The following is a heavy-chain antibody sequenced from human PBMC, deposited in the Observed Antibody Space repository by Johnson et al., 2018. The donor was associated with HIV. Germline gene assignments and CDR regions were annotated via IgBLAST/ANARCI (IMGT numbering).Heavy chain of an antibody. D-gene: IGHD4-17*01. J-gene: IGHJ3*02. Sequence: VQLVESGGGVVRPGGSLRLSCAASGFTFDDYGMSWVRQAPGKGLEWVSGINWNGGSAGYTDSVRGRFTISRDSAQNSVSLQMNSLRAEDTALYYCAKGVASTTVAAFDIWGPGTMVTVSS. CDR3: AKGVASTTVAAFDI. V-gene: IGHV3-20*04. CDR1: GFTFDDYG. CDR2: INWNGGSA.